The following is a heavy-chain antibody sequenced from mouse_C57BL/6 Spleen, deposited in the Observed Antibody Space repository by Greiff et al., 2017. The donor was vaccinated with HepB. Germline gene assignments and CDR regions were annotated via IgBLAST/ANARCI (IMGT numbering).Heavy chain of an antibody. Sequence: VQLQQSGAELVKPGASVKISCKASGYAFSSYWMNWVKQRPGKGLEWIGKIYPGDGATNYNGKFKGKATLTADTSSSTAYMQLSSLTSEDSAVYFSTRHYNSKYFLGYWGQGTTLTVSA. CDR3: TRHYNSKYFLGY. V-gene: IGHV1-80*01. CDR2: IYPGDGAT. CDR1: GYAFSSYW. D-gene: IGHD2-5*01. J-gene: IGHJ2*01.